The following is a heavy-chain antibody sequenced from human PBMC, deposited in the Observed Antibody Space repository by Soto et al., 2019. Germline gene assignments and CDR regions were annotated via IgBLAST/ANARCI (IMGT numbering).Heavy chain of an antibody. Sequence: EVQLVESGGGLVQPGRSLRLSCAASRFTFDDYAMHWVRQAPGKGLEWVSGISWNSGSIGYADSVKGRFTISRDNAKNYLYLQMNSLRAEDTALYYCATGAVAGTVGWFDPWGQGTLVTVSS. D-gene: IGHD6-19*01. V-gene: IGHV3-9*01. CDR3: ATGAVAGTVGWFDP. J-gene: IGHJ5*02. CDR1: RFTFDDYA. CDR2: ISWNSGSI.